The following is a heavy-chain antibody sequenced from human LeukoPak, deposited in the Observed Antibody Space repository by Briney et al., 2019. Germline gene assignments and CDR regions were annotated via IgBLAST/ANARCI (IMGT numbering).Heavy chain of an antibody. J-gene: IGHJ4*02. D-gene: IGHD1-1*01. V-gene: IGHV5-51*01. Sequence: GESLKISCKGSGSRFTTYWIGWGRQVPGKGLEWMGIIYPRDSDARYSPSFQGQVTISADKSISTAYLQWSSLKASDTAMYYCARHSTGIDYWGQGTLVTVSS. CDR2: IYPRDSDA. CDR1: GSRFTTYW. CDR3: ARHSTGIDY.